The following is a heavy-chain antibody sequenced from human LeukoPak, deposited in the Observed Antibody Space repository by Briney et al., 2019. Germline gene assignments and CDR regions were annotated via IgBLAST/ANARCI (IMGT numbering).Heavy chain of an antibody. D-gene: IGHD3-10*01. CDR3: AKDFYAFSGSGQNWFDP. CDR2: ASYDGSIE. J-gene: IGHJ5*02. CDR1: GFTLSTYG. V-gene: IGHV3-30*18. Sequence: GRSLRLSCVASGFTLSTYGMHWVRQAPGKGLEWVAIASYDGSIEHYADSVKGRFTIPRVTSKNTLYLQMNSLRAEDTAVYYCAKDFYAFSGSGQNWFDPWGQGTLVTVPS.